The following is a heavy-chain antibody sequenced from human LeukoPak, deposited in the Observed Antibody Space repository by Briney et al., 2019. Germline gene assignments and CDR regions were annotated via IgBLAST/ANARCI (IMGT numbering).Heavy chain of an antibody. Sequence: PSETLSLTCTVSGGSISSGDYFWSWIRQPPGKGLERIGYIYYSGSTYYNPSLKSRVTISVDTSKNQFSLKLSSVTAADTAVYYCARDGVGTVTDGYFDYWGQGTLVTVSS. CDR3: ARDGVGTVTDGYFDY. CDR1: GGSISSGDYF. D-gene: IGHD4-17*01. J-gene: IGHJ4*02. CDR2: IYYSGST. V-gene: IGHV4-30-4*01.